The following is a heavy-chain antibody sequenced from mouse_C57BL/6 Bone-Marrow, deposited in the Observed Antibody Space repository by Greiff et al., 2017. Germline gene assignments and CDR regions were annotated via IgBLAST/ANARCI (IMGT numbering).Heavy chain of an antibody. J-gene: IGHJ4*01. CDR2: IRNKANNHAT. Sequence: EVQLVESGGGLVQPGGSMKLSCAASGFTFSDAWMDWVRQSPEKGLEWVAEIRNKANNHATYYAESVKGRFTISRDDSKSSVYLEMNSLRAEDTGIYYCASEGGYAMGYWGQGTSVTVSS. CDR1: GFTFSDAW. V-gene: IGHV6-6*01. CDR3: ASEGGYAMGY.